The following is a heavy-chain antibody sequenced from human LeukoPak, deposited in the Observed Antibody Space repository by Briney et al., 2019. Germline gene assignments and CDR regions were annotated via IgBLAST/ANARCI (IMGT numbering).Heavy chain of an antibody. V-gene: IGHV4-34*01. CDR3: ARDEKTSITGTGGFPIDAFDI. D-gene: IGHD1-7*01. CDR1: GGSFSGYY. Sequence: PSETLSLTCAVYGGSFSGYYWSWIRQPPGKGLEWIGEINHSGSTNYNPSLKSRVTISVDTSKNQFSLKLSSVTAADTAAYYCARDEKTSITGTGGFPIDAFDIWGQGTMVTVSS. J-gene: IGHJ3*02. CDR2: INHSGST.